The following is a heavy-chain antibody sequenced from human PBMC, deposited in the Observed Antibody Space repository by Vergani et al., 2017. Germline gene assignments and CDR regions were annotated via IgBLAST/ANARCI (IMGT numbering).Heavy chain of an antibody. CDR1: GGSFSGYY. V-gene: IGHV4-34*01. CDR2: INHSGST. Sequence: QVQLQQWGAGLLKPSETLSLTCAVYGGSFSGYYWSWSRQPPGKGLEWIGEINHSGSTNYNPSLKSRVTISVDTSKNQFSLKLSSVTAADTAVYYCARGRRRAFDIWGQGTMVTVSS. CDR3: ARGRRRAFDI. J-gene: IGHJ3*02.